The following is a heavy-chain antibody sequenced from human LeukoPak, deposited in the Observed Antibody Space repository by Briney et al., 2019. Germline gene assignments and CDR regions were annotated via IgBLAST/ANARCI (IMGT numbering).Heavy chain of an antibody. CDR1: GFTFDDYA. V-gene: IGHV3-9*01. CDR3: AKPAGYSSSLRSYFDY. Sequence: PGRSLRLSCAASGFTFDDYAMHWVRQAPGKGLEWVSGISWNSGSIGYADSVKGRFTISRDNAKNSLHLQMNSLRAEDTALYYCAKPAGYSSSLRSYFDYWGQGTLVTVSS. D-gene: IGHD6-13*01. CDR2: ISWNSGSI. J-gene: IGHJ4*02.